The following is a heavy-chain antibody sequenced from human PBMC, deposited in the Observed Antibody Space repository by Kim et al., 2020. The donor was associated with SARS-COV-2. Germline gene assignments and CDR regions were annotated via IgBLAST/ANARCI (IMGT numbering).Heavy chain of an antibody. Sequence: SETLSLTCAVYGGSFSGYYWSWIRQPPGKGLEWIGEINHSGSTNYNPSLKSRVTISVDTSKNQFSLKLSSVTAADTAVYYCARGRGLSRRNGMDVWGQGTTVTVSS. V-gene: IGHV4-34*01. CDR1: GGSFSGYY. J-gene: IGHJ6*02. D-gene: IGHD3-10*01. CDR3: ARGRGLSRRNGMDV. CDR2: INHSGST.